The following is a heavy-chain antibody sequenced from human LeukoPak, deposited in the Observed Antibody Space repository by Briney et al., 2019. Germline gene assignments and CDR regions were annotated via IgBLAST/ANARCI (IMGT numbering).Heavy chain of an antibody. V-gene: IGHV3-21*01. Sequence: GGSLRLSCAASGFTFSDYSMNWVRQAPGKGLEWVSSISSGSSYIYYADSVKGRFTISRDNANNSLYLQMNSLRAEDTAVYYCASRRGVHRDWFDPWGQGTLVTVSS. J-gene: IGHJ5*02. CDR3: ASRRGVHRDWFDP. D-gene: IGHD3-10*01. CDR1: GFTFSDYS. CDR2: ISSGSSYI.